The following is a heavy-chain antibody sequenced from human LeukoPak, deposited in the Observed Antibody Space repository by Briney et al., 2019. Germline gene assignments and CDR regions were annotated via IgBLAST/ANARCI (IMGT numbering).Heavy chain of an antibody. CDR1: GYTFTSYG. D-gene: IGHD3-3*01. Sequence: GASVKVSCKASGYTFTSYGISWVRQASGQGLEWMGWISAYNGNTNYAQKLQGRVTMTTDTSTSTAYMELRSLRSDDTAVYYCARALLTIFGVVIMTGVDYWGQGTLVTVSS. J-gene: IGHJ4*02. CDR3: ARALLTIFGVVIMTGVDY. CDR2: ISAYNGNT. V-gene: IGHV1-18*01.